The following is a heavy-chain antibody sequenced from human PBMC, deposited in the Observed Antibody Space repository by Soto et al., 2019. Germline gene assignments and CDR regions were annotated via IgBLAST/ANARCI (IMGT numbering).Heavy chain of an antibody. D-gene: IGHD5-18*01. J-gene: IGHJ6*02. CDR3: ARERGYSYGSDYYYGMDV. V-gene: IGHV1-18*01. CDR1: GGTFSSYT. Sequence: ASVKVSCKASGGTFSSYTISWVRQAPGQGPEWMGRISAYSGNTNYAQKLQGRVTMTTDTSISTAYMELSRLRSDDTAVYYCARERGYSYGSDYYYGMDVWGQGTTVTVSS. CDR2: ISAYSGNT.